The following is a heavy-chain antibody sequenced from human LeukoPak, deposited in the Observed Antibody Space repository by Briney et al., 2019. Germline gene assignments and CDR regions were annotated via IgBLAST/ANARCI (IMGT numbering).Heavy chain of an antibody. D-gene: IGHD1-26*01. Sequence: GGSLRLSCAASGLTFGSYWMTWVRQAPGKGLEWVSKMDSRGHSIYYADSVKGRFSISRDNAKNSLFMQMNSLRAEDTAIYYCARGRGNGSPSYFDYWGQGALVTVSS. CDR2: MDSRGHSI. V-gene: IGHV3-48*03. J-gene: IGHJ4*02. CDR1: GLTFGSYW. CDR3: ARGRGNGSPSYFDY.